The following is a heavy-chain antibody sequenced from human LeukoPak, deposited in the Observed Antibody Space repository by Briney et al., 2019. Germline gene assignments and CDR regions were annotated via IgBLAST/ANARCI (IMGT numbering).Heavy chain of an antibody. CDR2: FDPVDGET. V-gene: IGHV1-24*01. CDR3: ATDAVRCSSSGCWFDP. Sequence: GASVKVPCKVSGYTLTELSMHWVRQAPGKGLEWMGGFDPVDGETIYAQKFQGRVTMTEDTSTDTAYMELSSLRSEDTAVYYCATDAVRCSSSGCWFDPWGQGTLVTVSS. CDR1: GYTLTELS. J-gene: IGHJ5*02. D-gene: IGHD6-25*01.